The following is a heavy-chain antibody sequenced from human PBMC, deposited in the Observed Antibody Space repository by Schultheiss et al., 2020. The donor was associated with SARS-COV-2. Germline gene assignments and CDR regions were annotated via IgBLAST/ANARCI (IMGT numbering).Heavy chain of an antibody. J-gene: IGHJ6*02. CDR2: ISYDGSNK. V-gene: IGHV3-30*03. CDR3: ARDVDGMDV. Sequence: GGSLRLSCAASGFTFSSYGMHWVRQAPGKGLEWVAVISYDGSNKYYADSVKGRFTISRDNSKNTLYLQMNSLRAEDTAVYYCARDVDGMDVWGQGTLVTVSS. CDR1: GFTFSSYG.